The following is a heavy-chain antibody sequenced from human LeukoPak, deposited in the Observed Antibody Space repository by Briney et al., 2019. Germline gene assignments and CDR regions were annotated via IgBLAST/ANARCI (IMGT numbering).Heavy chain of an antibody. D-gene: IGHD7-27*01. CDR2: INHSGST. CDR3: ASLTLGKYYYYDMDV. V-gene: IGHV4-34*01. Sequence: PSETLSLTCAVYGGSFSGYYWSWIRQPPGKGLEWIGEINHSGSTNYNPSLKSRVTISVDTSKNQFSLKLSSVTAADTAVYYCASLTLGKYYYYDMDVWGKGTTVTVSS. CDR1: GGSFSGYY. J-gene: IGHJ6*03.